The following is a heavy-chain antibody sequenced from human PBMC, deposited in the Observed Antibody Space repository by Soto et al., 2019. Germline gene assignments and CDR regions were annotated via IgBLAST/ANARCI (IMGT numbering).Heavy chain of an antibody. CDR2: VIPIFGTA. Sequence: GASVKVSCKASGGTFSSYAISWVRQAPGQGLEWMGGVIPIFGTANYAQRFQGRVTITADESTSTAYMELISLRSEDTAVYYCASSYCGGDCYSERARTYYYYDMDVWGQGTTVTVSS. J-gene: IGHJ6*02. D-gene: IGHD2-21*02. V-gene: IGHV1-69*13. CDR1: GGTFSSYA. CDR3: ASSYCGGDCYSERARTYYYYDMDV.